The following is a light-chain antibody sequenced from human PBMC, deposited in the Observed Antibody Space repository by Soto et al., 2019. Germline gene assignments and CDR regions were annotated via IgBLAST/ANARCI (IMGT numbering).Light chain of an antibody. CDR3: QKYDGAPFT. Sequence: DIQMTQSPSSLSASVGDRVTITCRASKGISNNLAWYQQKPGKVPKLLIYGASTLQSGVPSRFSGSGSGTDFTLTISSPQPEDVASYYCQKYDGAPFTFGGGTKVEIK. V-gene: IGKV1-27*01. J-gene: IGKJ4*01. CDR1: KGISNN. CDR2: GAS.